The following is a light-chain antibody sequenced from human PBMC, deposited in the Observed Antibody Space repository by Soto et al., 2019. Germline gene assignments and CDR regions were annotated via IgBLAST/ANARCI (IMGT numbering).Light chain of an antibody. CDR1: QSVRSY. CDR3: QQRSTWPPT. J-gene: IGKJ4*01. CDR2: DAS. Sequence: EIVLTQSPSTLSSSPGERATLSCRASQSVRSYLAWYQQRSGQAPRLLMFDASHRATGIPARFSGSGSGTDFTLTISSLDPEYFAVYYCQQRSTWPPTFGGGTKVEI. V-gene: IGKV3-11*01.